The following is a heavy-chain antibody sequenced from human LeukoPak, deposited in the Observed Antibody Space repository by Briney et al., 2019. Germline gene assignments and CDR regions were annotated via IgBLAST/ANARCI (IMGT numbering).Heavy chain of an antibody. J-gene: IGHJ5*01. CDR1: GFTFSGYW. D-gene: IGHD6-19*01. CDR3: TSAGYSSGFDS. V-gene: IGHV3-74*03. CDR2: INSDGYSI. Sequence: PGGSLRLSCAASGFTFSGYWMHWVRQAPGKGLVWVSRINSDGYSITYADSVRGRFTISRDNAKNTLYLQMNSLIAEDTAVYFCTSAGYSSGFDSWGQGTLVTVSS.